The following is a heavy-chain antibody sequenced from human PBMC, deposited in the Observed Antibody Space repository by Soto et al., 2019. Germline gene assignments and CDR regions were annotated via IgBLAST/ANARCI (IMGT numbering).Heavy chain of an antibody. D-gene: IGHD4-17*01. CDR1: GYTFTSYG. V-gene: IGHV1-18*01. CDR3: ARDDDYGGKVDY. J-gene: IGHJ4*02. CDR2: ISAYNGNT. Sequence: ASVKVSCKASGYTFTSYGISWVRQAPGQGLEWMGRISAYNGNTNYAQKLQGRVTMTTDTSTSTAYMELRSLRSDDTAVYYCARDDDYGGKVDYWGQGTLVTVSS.